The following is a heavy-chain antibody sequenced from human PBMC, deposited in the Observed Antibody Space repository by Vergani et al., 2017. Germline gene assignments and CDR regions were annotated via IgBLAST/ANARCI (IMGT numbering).Heavy chain of an antibody. J-gene: IGHJ6*03. CDR1: GFTFSSYG. Sequence: QVQLVESGGGVVQPGRSLRLSCAASGFTFSSYGMHWVRQAPGKGLEWVAVISYDGSNKYYADSVKGRFTISRDNSKNTLYLQMNSLRAEDTAVYYCAKSWGYCSSTSCYGYYYYYYMDVWDKGTTVTVSS. V-gene: IGHV3-30*18. CDR3: AKSWGYCSSTSCYGYYYYYYMDV. CDR2: ISYDGSNK. D-gene: IGHD2-2*01.